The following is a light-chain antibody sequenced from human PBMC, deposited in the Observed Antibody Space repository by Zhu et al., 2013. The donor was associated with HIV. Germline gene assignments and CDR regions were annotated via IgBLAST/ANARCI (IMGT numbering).Light chain of an antibody. CDR3: QQYTKWPS. CDR2: GAS. CDR1: QSVSSSY. V-gene: IGKV3-15*01. J-gene: IGKJ2*03. Sequence: PGERVTLSCRASQSVSSSYLTWYQQKPGQAPRLLIHGASTTATGIPARFSGSGSGTDFTLTISSLQSEDFAVYFCQQYTKWPSFGQGTKLEI.